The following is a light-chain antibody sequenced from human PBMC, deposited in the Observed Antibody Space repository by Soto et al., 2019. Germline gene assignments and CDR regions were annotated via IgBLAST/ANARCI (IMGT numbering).Light chain of an antibody. J-gene: IGKJ1*01. Sequence: DIQVTQSPSSLSASVGDTVTITCGASQTVSRYLNWYQQKSGTAPKLLIYAASTLHTGVPSRFSGRGSGTDFTLTINNLQREDFADYFCQQTYSNLWTFGQGTKVDI. CDR1: QTVSRY. CDR2: AAS. V-gene: IGKV1-39*01. CDR3: QQTYSNLWT.